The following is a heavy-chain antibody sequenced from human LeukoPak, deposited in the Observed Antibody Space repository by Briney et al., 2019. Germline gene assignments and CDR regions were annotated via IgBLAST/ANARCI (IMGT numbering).Heavy chain of an antibody. Sequence: SETLSLTCTVSGGSISSSSYYWGWIRQPPGKGLEWIGSIYYSGSTYYNPSLKSRVTISVDTSKNQFSLKLSSVTAADTAVYYCARDQQLGGGYSYGRSYYYYYGMDVWGQGTTVTVSS. V-gene: IGHV4-39*02. CDR2: IYYSGST. J-gene: IGHJ6*02. D-gene: IGHD5-18*01. CDR1: GGSISSSSYY. CDR3: ARDQQLGGGYSYGRSYYYYYGMDV.